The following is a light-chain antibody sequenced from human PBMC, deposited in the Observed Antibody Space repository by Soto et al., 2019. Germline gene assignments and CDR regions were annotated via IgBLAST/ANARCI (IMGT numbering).Light chain of an antibody. CDR1: QSISSW. J-gene: IGKJ5*01. CDR2: KAS. Sequence: DIQMTQSPSTLSASVGDRVTITCRASQSISSWLAWYQQKPGKAPNLLIYKASTLETGVPPRLSGSGSGTEFTLTISSLQPDDFATYYCQHYDSYSSITFGQGTRLEIK. V-gene: IGKV1-5*03. CDR3: QHYDSYSSIT.